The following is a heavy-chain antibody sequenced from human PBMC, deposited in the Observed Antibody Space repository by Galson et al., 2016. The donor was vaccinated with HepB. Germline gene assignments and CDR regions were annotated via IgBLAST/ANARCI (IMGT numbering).Heavy chain of an antibody. V-gene: IGHV5-51*01. CDR3: ARALNYYYYMDV. Sequence: QSGAEVKKPGESLEISCKGSGYIFSNYWIVWVRQVAGKGLEWMGIIYPGDSDIRYSPSFQGLVTISADKSFDTAYLRWSSLKASDTAMYYCARALNYYYYMDVWGNGTTVTVSS. J-gene: IGHJ6*03. CDR1: GYIFSNYW. CDR2: IYPGDSDI.